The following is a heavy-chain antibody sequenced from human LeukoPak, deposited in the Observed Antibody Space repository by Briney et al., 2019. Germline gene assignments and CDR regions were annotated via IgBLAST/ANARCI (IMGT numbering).Heavy chain of an antibody. J-gene: IGHJ4*02. D-gene: IGHD6-13*01. CDR1: GFTFDDYS. CDR3: AKGPLIAASGTLFDF. V-gene: IGHV3-9*01. CDR2: LGWNGDII. Sequence: TGRSLRLSCAASGFTFDDYSMHWVRESPGKGLEWLSGLGWNGDIIDYADSVKGRFTISRDNAKNSLYLQLDSLKTEDTALYYCAKGPLIAASGTLFDFWGQGTRVTVSS.